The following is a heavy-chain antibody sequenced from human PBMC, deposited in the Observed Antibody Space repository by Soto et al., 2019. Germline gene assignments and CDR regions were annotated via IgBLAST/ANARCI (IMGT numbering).Heavy chain of an antibody. CDR3: ARMASFGSLNWFDP. CDR2: MNPGSGDT. V-gene: IGHV1-8*01. J-gene: IGHJ5*02. D-gene: IGHD3-10*01. CDR1: VYPFPNKD. Sequence: ASVTVSCKATVYPFPNKDVSWVRQASGQGLEWMGWMNPGSGDTGYAQKFQGRVTMTRDITTATAYMELSSLRSEDTAIYYCARMASFGSLNWFDPWGQGTLVTV.